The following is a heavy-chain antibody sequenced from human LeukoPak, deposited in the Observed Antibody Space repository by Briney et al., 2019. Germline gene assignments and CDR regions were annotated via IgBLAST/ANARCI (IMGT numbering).Heavy chain of an antibody. CDR3: ARHTRKGEILTGYYRRGYFDY. CDR1: GGSISSSLYH. Sequence: SETLSLTCTVSGGSISSSLYHWGWIRQSPGKNLEWLGSIYYTGTTHYNPSLKSRVTISVDTSKNQFSLKLSSVTAADTAVYYRARHTRKGEILTGYYRRGYFDYWGQGTLVTVSS. CDR2: IYYTGTT. J-gene: IGHJ4*02. V-gene: IGHV4-39*01. D-gene: IGHD3-9*01.